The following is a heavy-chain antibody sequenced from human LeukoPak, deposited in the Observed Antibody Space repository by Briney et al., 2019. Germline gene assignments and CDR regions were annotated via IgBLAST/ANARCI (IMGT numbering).Heavy chain of an antibody. Sequence: GGSLRLSCAASGFTFSDSYMTWIRQAPGKGLELLSYISGSSSDVNYIDSVRGRFTISRDNAKNSLYLHMNSLTVEDTAVYYCSRDRGIGYPSSWRGGLYNFDYWGQGTLVTVSS. CDR2: ISGSSSDV. J-gene: IGHJ4*02. CDR1: GFTFSDSY. V-gene: IGHV3-11*01. D-gene: IGHD6-13*01. CDR3: SRDRGIGYPSSWRGGLYNFDY.